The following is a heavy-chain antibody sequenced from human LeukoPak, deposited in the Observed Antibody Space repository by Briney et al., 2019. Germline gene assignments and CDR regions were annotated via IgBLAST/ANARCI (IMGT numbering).Heavy chain of an antibody. Sequence: GGSLRLSCAASGFIFSNYAMTWVRQAPGKGLEWVSGISGSGASTYYADSVKGRFTNSRDNSKNTLHLQMNSLRVEDTAVYYCMKALGGIASRPENWGQGTLVTVSS. V-gene: IGHV3-23*01. CDR1: GFIFSNYA. CDR3: MKALGGIASRPEN. D-gene: IGHD6-6*01. J-gene: IGHJ4*02. CDR2: ISGSGAST.